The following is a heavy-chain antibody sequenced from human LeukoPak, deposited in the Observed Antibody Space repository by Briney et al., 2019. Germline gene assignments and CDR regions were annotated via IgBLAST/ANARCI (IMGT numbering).Heavy chain of an antibody. D-gene: IGHD2-15*01. J-gene: IGHJ4*02. Sequence: GGSLRLSCAASGFTFSTYWMHWVRQAPGKGLVWVSRINGDGRNTNYADSVKGRFTISRDNAENTLYLQMHSLRAEDTAVYYCARGDGYCSAGSCSHFDYWGQGTLVTVSS. V-gene: IGHV3-74*01. CDR3: ARGDGYCSAGSCSHFDY. CDR2: INGDGRNT. CDR1: GFTFSTYW.